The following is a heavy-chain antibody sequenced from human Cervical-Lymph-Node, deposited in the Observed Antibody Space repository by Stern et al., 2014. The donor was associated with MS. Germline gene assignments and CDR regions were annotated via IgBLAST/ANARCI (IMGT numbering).Heavy chain of an antibody. CDR1: GSTFTNHG. CDR2: ITHDGSDK. CDR3: TGGYDMSPFDY. D-gene: IGHD5-12*01. J-gene: IGHJ4*02. V-gene: IGHV3-30*03. Sequence: VHLVESGGGVVQPGGSLRLSCVGSGSTFTNHGMHWVRQAPGKGLEWVAVITHDGSDKYYRDSVKGRFTISRDNSKTTLYLQIHTLRTEDTAIYFCTGGYDMSPFDYWGQGALVTVSS.